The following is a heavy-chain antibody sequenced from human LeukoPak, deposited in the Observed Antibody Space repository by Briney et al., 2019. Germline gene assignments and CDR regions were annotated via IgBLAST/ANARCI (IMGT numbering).Heavy chain of an antibody. CDR2: VYNSGST. V-gene: IGHV4-39*01. Sequence: SETLSLTCTVSGGSISSNNYYWDWIRRPPGKGLEWIGSVYNSGSTYYNPSLKSRVTISVDTSKNQFSLKLTSVTAADTAVYYCARPPRHDFDDSRVHDAFDIWGQGTMVTVSS. CDR1: GGSISSNNYY. CDR3: ARPPRHDFDDSRVHDAFDI. D-gene: IGHD2-15*01. J-gene: IGHJ3*02.